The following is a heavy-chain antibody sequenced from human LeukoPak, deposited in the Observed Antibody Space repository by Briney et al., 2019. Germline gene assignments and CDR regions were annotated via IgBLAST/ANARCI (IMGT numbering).Heavy chain of an antibody. CDR1: GGSISSSSYY. CDR3: ARLLGDDILTTHWFDP. CDR2: IYYSGST. Sequence: SETLSLTCTVSGGSISSSSYYWGWIRQPPGKGLEWIGSIYYSGSTYYNPSLKSRVTISVDTSKNQFSLKLSSVTAADTAVYYTARLLGDDILTTHWFDPWGQGTLVTVSS. J-gene: IGHJ5*02. V-gene: IGHV4-39*01. D-gene: IGHD3-9*01.